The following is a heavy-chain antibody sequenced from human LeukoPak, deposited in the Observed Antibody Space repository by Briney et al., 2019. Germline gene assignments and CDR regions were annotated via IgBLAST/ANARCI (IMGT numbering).Heavy chain of an antibody. Sequence: PSETLSLTCTVSGGSLSSYYWNWVRQPPGKGLEWIGYIYHSGSAKYNPSLKSRVTISEDTSKTQFSLKLGSVTAADAAVYDGARYNPIAASGPGAFDIWGQGTMVSVSS. V-gene: IGHV4-59*01. CDR2: IYHSGSA. J-gene: IGHJ3*02. D-gene: IGHD6-13*01. CDR3: ARYNPIAASGPGAFDI. CDR1: GGSLSSYY.